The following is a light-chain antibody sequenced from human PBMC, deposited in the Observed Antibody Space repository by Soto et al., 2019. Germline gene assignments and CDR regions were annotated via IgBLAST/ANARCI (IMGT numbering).Light chain of an antibody. J-gene: IGLJ2*01. CDR2: RND. Sequence: QSVLTQPPSASGTPGQRVTISCSGSSSNIGGNYEYWYQQLPGSAPKLLIYRNDQRPSWVPARFSACKSGGAASLAISGLRSEDEADYHCGAWDDSLSAVVFGGGTKVTVL. CDR3: GAWDDSLSAVV. CDR1: SSNIGGNY. V-gene: IGLV1-47*01.